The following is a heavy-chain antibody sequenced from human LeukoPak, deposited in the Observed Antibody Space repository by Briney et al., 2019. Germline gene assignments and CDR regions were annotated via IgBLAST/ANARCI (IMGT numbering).Heavy chain of an antibody. D-gene: IGHD6-13*01. J-gene: IGHJ5*02. Sequence: GASVKVSCKASGYTFTGYYMHWVRQAPGQGLEWMGWINPNSGGTNYAQKFQGRVTMTRDTSISTAYMELSRLRSDDTAVYYCARDGEQQLSHSGGWFDPWGQGTLVTVSS. CDR3: ARDGEQQLSHSGGWFDP. V-gene: IGHV1-2*02. CDR1: GYTFTGYY. CDR2: INPNSGGT.